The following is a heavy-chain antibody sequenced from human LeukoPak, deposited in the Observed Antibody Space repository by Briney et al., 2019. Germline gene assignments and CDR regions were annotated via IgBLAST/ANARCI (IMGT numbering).Heavy chain of an antibody. J-gene: IGHJ4*02. V-gene: IGHV2-5*02. CDR2: IYWDDDE. D-gene: IGHD6-19*01. CDR3: VRRPASSGAYSYFDY. Sequence: SGPTLVEPTQTLTLTCTFSGFSLSTSGVGVGWIRQPPGKALEWLGSIYWDDDERYRPSLKSRLTITKDTSKNQVVLTMTNMDPVDTATYYCVRRPASSGAYSYFDYWGQGTLVTVSS. CDR1: GFSLSTSGVG.